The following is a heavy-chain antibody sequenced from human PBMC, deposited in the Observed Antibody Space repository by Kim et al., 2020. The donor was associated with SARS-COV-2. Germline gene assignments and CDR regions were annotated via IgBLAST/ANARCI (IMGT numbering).Heavy chain of an antibody. CDR1: GFTFSSYA. D-gene: IGHD1-26*01. J-gene: IGHJ3*02. CDR3: AREEGAGSQNPRSAFDI. CDR2: ISYDGSNK. Sequence: GGSLRLSCAASGFTFSSYAMHWVRQAPGKGLEWVAVISYDGSNKYYADSVKGRFTISRDNSKNTLYLQMNSLRAEDTAVYYCAREEGAGSQNPRSAFDIWGQGTMVTVSS. V-gene: IGHV3-30-3*01.